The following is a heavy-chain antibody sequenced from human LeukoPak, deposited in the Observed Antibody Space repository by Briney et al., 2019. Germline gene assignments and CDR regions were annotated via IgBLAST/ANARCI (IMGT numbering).Heavy chain of an antibody. CDR3: ARTGYGYNYYDY. J-gene: IGHJ4*02. Sequence: GGSRRLSCAASGFTVSSNYMSWVRQAPGRGLEWVSFIYSGGTTNYAESVKGRFIISRDNSKNTLYLQMNSLRAEDTAVYYCARTGYGYNYYDYWGQGTLVTVSS. V-gene: IGHV3-53*01. CDR1: GFTVSSNY. CDR2: IYSGGTT. D-gene: IGHD5-24*01.